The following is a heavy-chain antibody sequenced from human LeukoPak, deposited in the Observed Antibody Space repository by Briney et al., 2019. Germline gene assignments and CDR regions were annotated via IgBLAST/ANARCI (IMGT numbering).Heavy chain of an antibody. V-gene: IGHV3-21*01. Sequence: GGSLRPSCAASGFTFSSYSMNWVRQAPGKGLEWVSSISSSSSYIYYADSVKGLFTISRDNAKNSLYMQMNSLRAEDTAVYYCASLAGDYYDSSGYYSIDYWGQGTLVTVSS. CDR3: ASLAGDYYDSSGYYSIDY. D-gene: IGHD3-22*01. CDR1: GFTFSSYS. J-gene: IGHJ4*02. CDR2: ISSSSSYI.